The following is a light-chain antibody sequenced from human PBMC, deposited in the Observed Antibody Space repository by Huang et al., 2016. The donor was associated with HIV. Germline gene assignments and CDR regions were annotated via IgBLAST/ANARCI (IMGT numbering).Light chain of an antibody. CDR2: GAS. CDR1: QNIGDN. V-gene: IGKV3-15*01. Sequence: EIVMTQSPATLSVSPGERATLSCRASQNIGDNLTWYQHKPGQAPRLLIYGASTRATGIPPRFSGSGSGTEFTLTISGLESEDLAVYYCQQFNNWPPRFTFGPGTTVDVK. J-gene: IGKJ3*01. CDR3: QQFNNWPPRFT.